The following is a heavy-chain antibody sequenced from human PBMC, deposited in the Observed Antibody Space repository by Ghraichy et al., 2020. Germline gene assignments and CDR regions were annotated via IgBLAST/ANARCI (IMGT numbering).Heavy chain of an antibody. V-gene: IGHV3-21*01. CDR3: ASEESSGWHWGQECYLDF. CDR2: ISSSSSYI. CDR1: GFTFGSYS. Sequence: GGSLRLSCAASGFTFGSYSMNWVRQAPGKGLEWVSSISSSSSYIYYADSAKGRFTISIENAKNSLYLQMNSLSAEDTALYYCASEESSGWHWGQECYLDFWGKGTMVTVSS. J-gene: IGHJ4*02. D-gene: IGHD6-19*01.